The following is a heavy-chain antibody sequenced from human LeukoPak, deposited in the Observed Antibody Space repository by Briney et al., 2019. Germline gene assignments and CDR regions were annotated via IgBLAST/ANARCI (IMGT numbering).Heavy chain of an antibody. CDR1: GGSFTTYA. CDR2: IIPLFGIP. Sequence: SVKVSCKASGGSFTTYAISWVRPARTQGLQGMGGIIPLFGIPNYAQKFQGRVTITADESTSTAYMELSSLRSEDTAMYYCARPRQRYCSGGTCYSRDGFDIWGQGTMVTVSS. CDR3: ARPRQRYCSGGTCYSRDGFDI. V-gene: IGHV1-69*13. J-gene: IGHJ3*02. D-gene: IGHD2-15*01.